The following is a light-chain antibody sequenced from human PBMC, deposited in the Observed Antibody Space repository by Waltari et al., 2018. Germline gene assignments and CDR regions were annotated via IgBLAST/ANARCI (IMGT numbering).Light chain of an antibody. Sequence: QSVLTQPPSASGTPGQTVTIPCSGSDPNIGANYVYWFPQLPETAPKLLIYRNEQRPSGVPDRFSGSKSVTSASLAISGLRSEDEASYYCASWDDNLSGSLFGGGTKLTVL. CDR1: DPNIGANY. CDR3: ASWDDNLSGSL. CDR2: RNE. J-gene: IGLJ2*01. V-gene: IGLV1-47*01.